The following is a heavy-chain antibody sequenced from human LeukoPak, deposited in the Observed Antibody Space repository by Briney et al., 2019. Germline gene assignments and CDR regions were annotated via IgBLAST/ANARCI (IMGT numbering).Heavy chain of an antibody. D-gene: IGHD1-1*01. V-gene: IGHV3-23*01. CDR3: AKKGQADDNGKPD. CDR1: GFTFSSYD. Sequence: GGSLRLSCAASGFTFSSYDLSWVRQAPGKGLECVSAIRRGIGTTYYADSVQGRFTISRDNSKNTLYLQMNNLRADDTAIYYCAKKGQADDNGKPDWGQGTLVTVSS. J-gene: IGHJ4*02. CDR2: IRRGIGTT.